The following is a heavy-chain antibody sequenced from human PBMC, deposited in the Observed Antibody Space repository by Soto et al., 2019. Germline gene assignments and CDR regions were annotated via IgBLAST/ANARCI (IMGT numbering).Heavy chain of an antibody. CDR3: ASKSSGYQRGWFDP. CDR2: IYHSGST. V-gene: IGHV4-4*02. J-gene: IGHJ5*02. Sequence: SETLSLTCAVSGGSISSSNWWSWVRQPPGKGLEWIGEIYHSGSTNYNPSLKSRVTISVDKSKNQFSLKLSSVTAADTAVYYCASKSSGYQRGWFDPWGQGTLVTVSS. CDR1: GGSISSSNW. D-gene: IGHD3-22*01.